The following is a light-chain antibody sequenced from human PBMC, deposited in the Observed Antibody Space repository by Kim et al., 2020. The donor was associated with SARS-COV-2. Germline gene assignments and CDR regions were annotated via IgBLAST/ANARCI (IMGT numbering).Light chain of an antibody. J-gene: IGKJ1*01. CDR3: QHYGSSLKT. V-gene: IGKV3-20*01. Sequence: SPAESATPSCRASQSVYSSSLAWYQQKPGQAPRLLIYGASSRATGIADRFSGSGSGTDFTLTISRLEPEDFAVYYCQHYGSSLKTFGQGTKVDIK. CDR2: GAS. CDR1: QSVYSSS.